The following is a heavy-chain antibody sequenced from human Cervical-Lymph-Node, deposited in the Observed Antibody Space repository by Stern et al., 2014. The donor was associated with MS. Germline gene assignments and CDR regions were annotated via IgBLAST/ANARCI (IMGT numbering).Heavy chain of an antibody. D-gene: IGHD2-15*01. V-gene: IGHV1-69*09. Sequence: MQLVESGAEVKKPGSSVNVSCKASGGTFTSSYAITWMRQAPGQGLEWMGRIIPILGLPNYAQKFQGRVTITADTSTSTAYMELSSLRSEDTAVYYCARGVVTNRAAATLHNLFDPWGQGTLVTVSS. CDR1: GGTFTSSYA. J-gene: IGHJ5*02. CDR3: ARGVVTNRAAATLHNLFDP. CDR2: IIPILGLP.